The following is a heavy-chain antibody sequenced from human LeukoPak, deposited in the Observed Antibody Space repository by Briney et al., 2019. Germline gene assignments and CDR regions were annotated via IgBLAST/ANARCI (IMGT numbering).Heavy chain of an antibody. D-gene: IGHD5-12*01. Sequence: SETLSLTCTVSGGSISSYYWSWIRQPPGKGLEWIGYIYYSGSTNYNPSLKSRVTISVDTSKNQFSLKLSSVTAADTAVYYCARGGPSGYDSVRSFDYWGQETLVTVSS. CDR1: GGSISSYY. J-gene: IGHJ4*02. CDR2: IYYSGST. CDR3: ARGGPSGYDSVRSFDY. V-gene: IGHV4-59*01.